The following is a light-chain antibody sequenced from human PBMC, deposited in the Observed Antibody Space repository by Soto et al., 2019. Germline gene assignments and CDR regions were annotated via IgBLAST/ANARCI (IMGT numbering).Light chain of an antibody. CDR3: AAWDDSLTAVV. CDR2: SDN. V-gene: IGLV1-44*01. Sequence: QSVLTQPPSASGTPGQRVTISCSGSSSNIGSNAVNWYQQLPGAAPKLLVYSDNQRPSGVPGRFSGSKSGTSASLAISGLQSEDEADYYCAAWDDSLTAVVFGGGNKLTVL. CDR1: SSNIGSNA. J-gene: IGLJ2*01.